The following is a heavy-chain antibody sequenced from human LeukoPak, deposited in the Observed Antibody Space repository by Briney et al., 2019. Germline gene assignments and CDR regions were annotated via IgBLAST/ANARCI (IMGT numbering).Heavy chain of an antibody. V-gene: IGHV4-59*08. D-gene: IGHD6-13*01. Sequence: SETLSLTCTVSGGSISSYYWNWLRQPPGKGLEWIGYIYYSGSTNYNPSLKSRVTISVDTSKNQFSLKLSSVTAADTAVYYCARQGAAALDYWGQGTLVTVSS. J-gene: IGHJ4*02. CDR1: GGSISSYY. CDR3: ARQGAAALDY. CDR2: IYYSGST.